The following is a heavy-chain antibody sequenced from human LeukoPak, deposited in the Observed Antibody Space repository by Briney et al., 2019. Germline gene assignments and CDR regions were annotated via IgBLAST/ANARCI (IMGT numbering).Heavy chain of an antibody. J-gene: IGHJ6*02. Sequence: ASLKVSCKVSGYPFTAGAFSWVRQAPGQGLEWMGRIIPILGIANYAQKFQGRVTITADKSTSTAYMELSSLRSEDTAVYYCARASMVRGVSGYYYYYGMDVWGQGTTVTVSS. CDR3: ARASMVRGVSGYYYYYGMDV. CDR1: GYPFTAGA. D-gene: IGHD3-10*01. V-gene: IGHV1-69*04. CDR2: IIPILGIA.